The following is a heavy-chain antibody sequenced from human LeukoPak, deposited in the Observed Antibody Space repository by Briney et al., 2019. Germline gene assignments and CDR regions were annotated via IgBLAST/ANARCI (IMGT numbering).Heavy chain of an antibody. CDR3: ARAAITGTTTRTNWFDP. V-gene: IGHV1-69*13. D-gene: IGHD1-7*01. CDR1: GGTFSSNA. CDR2: IIPIFGTA. Sequence: ASVKVSCKASGGTFSSNAISWVRQAPGQGLEWMGGIIPIFGTANYAQKFQGRVTITADESTSTAYMELSSLRSEDTAVYYCARAAITGTTTRTNWFDPWGQGTLVTVSS. J-gene: IGHJ5*02.